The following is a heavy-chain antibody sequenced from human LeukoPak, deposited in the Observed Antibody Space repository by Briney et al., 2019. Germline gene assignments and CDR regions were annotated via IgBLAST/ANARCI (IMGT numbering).Heavy chain of an antibody. J-gene: IGHJ4*02. CDR3: ARVGAYTDYAPDY. D-gene: IGHD3-16*01. CDR1: GFTFSSYA. Sequence: GGSLRLSCAASGFTFSSYAMSWVRQAPGKGLEWVSSISSTGTYIYYTDSVKGRFTISRDNAQKSVYLQMNSLRAEDTAVYYCARVGAYTDYAPDYRGQGTLVTVSS. CDR2: ISSTGTYI. V-gene: IGHV3-21*01.